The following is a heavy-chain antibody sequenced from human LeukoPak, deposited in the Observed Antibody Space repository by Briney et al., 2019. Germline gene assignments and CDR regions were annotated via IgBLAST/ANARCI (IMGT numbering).Heavy chain of an antibody. J-gene: IGHJ6*02. V-gene: IGHV3-66*01. CDR2: IYSGCST. Sequence: PGGSLRLSCAASGFTVSSNYMSWVRQAPGKGLEWVSVIYSGCSTYYADSVKGRFTISRDNSKNTLYLQMNSLRAEDTAVYYCAGPYSRLANYYYGMDVWGQGTTVTVSS. CDR1: GFTVSSNY. CDR3: AGPYSRLANYYYGMDV. D-gene: IGHD6-13*01.